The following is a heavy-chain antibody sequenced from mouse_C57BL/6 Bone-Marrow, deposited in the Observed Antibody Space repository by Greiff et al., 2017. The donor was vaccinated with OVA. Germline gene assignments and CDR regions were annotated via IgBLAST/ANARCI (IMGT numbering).Heavy chain of an antibody. J-gene: IGHJ2*01. Sequence: VQLQQPGAELVKPGASVKVSCKASGYTFTSYWMHWVKQRPGQGLEWIGRIHPSDSDTNYNQKFKGKATLTVDKSSSTAYMQLRSLPSEDSAVYDWEKINRQLRPYWGKGNTRTVAA. CDR1: GYTFTSYW. CDR2: IHPSDSDT. D-gene: IGHD3-2*02. CDR3: EKINRQLRPY. V-gene: IGHV1-74*01.